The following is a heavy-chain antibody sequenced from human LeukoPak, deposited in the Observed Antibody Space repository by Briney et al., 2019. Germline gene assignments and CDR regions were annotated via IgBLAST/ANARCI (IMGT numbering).Heavy chain of an antibody. CDR2: ISSSGSTI. CDR3: ARRRISYGGNDF. V-gene: IGHV3-48*03. D-gene: IGHD4-23*01. J-gene: IGHJ4*02. Sequence: PGGSLRLSCAASGFTFSSYEMNWVRQAPGKGLEWVSYISSSGSTIYYADSVKGRFTISRDNAKNSLYLQMNSLRAEDTAVYYCARRRISYGGNDFWGQGTLVTVSS. CDR1: GFTFSSYE.